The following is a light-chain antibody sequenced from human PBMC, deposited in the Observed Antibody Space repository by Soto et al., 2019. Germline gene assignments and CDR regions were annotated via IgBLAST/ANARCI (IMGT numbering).Light chain of an antibody. CDR3: QQYNGYSRT. Sequence: DIQMTQSPSSLSASVGDRVTITCRASQGIRNNLGWYQQKPGKAPKRLIYAASSLQSGVPSRFSGSGSGTEFTLTISSMQPYDFATFYCQQYNGYSRTFGQGTKVDIK. J-gene: IGKJ1*01. CDR1: QGIRNN. CDR2: AAS. V-gene: IGKV1-17*01.